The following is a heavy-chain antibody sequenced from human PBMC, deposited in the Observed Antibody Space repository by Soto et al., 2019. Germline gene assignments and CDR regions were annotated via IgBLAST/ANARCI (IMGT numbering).Heavy chain of an antibody. V-gene: IGHV1-18*04. CDR3: ARDMGDLSYGHDV. J-gene: IGHJ4*02. D-gene: IGHD5-18*01. CDR2: ISAYNGNT. Sequence: SGKASSNASAYTFTRYGMIFVRQAPGQGLEWMGWISAYNGNTNYAQKLQGRVTMTTDTSTSTAYMEMRSLRSDDTAVYYWARDMGDLSYGHDVWGQGTLVIVSS. CDR1: AYTFTRYG.